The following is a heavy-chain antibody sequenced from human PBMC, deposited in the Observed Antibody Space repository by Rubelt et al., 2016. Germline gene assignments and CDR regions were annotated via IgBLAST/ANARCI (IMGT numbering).Heavy chain of an antibody. V-gene: IGHV4-61*05. CDR1: GGSISSSSYY. CDR3: ARHRAMDYYYMDV. J-gene: IGHJ6*03. CDR2: IYYSGST. Sequence: QLQLQESGPGLVKPSETLSLTCTVSGGSISSSSYYWGWIRQPPGKGLEWIGYIYYSGSTNYHPSLTSRITISVDTPKNQFSLRLSSVTAADTAVYYCARHRAMDYYYMDVWGKGTTVTVSS. D-gene: IGHD5-18*01.